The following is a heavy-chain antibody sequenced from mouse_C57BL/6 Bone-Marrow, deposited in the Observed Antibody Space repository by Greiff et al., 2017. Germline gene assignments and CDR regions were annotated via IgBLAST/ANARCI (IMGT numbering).Heavy chain of an antibody. J-gene: IGHJ3*01. CDR3: ARRDYYGSSYAY. D-gene: IGHD1-1*01. CDR2: VYPRSGNT. CDR1: GYTFTSYG. Sequence: QVQLQQSGAELARPGASVKLSCKASGYTFTSYGISWVKQRTGQGLEWIGEVYPRSGNTYYNEKFKGKATLTADKSSSTAYMALRSLTSEDSAVYFCARRDYYGSSYAYWGQGTLVTVSA. V-gene: IGHV1-81*01.